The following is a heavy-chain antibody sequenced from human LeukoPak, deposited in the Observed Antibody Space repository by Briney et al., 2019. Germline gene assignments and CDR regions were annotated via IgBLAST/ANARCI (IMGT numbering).Heavy chain of an antibody. V-gene: IGHV3-48*03. Sequence: GGSLRLSCAASGFTFSSYEMNWVRQAPGKGLEWVSYISSSGSTIYYADSVKGRFTISRDNAKNSLYLQMNSLRAEDTAVYYCARVYYYVSGSRWEDYFDYWGQGTLVTVFS. CDR3: ARVYYYVSGSRWEDYFDY. J-gene: IGHJ4*02. CDR2: ISSSGSTI. CDR1: GFTFSSYE. D-gene: IGHD3-10*01.